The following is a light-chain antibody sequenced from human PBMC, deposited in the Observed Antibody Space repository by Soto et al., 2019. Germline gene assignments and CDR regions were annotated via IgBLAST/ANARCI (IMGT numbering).Light chain of an antibody. CDR1: QSLSSNF. Sequence: IVLTQSPGSLSLSPGERASLSCGASQSLSSNFLAWYQQKPGQAPRLLIYGASSRATGIPDRFSGTGSETDFTLTINRLEPEDFAVYYCQQHDNSPITFGQGTRLEIK. CDR2: GAS. CDR3: QQHDNSPIT. V-gene: IGKV3-20*01. J-gene: IGKJ5*01.